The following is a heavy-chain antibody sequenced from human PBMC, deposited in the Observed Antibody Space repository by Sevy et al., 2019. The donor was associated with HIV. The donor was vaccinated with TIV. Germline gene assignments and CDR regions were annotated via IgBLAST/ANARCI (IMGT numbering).Heavy chain of an antibody. J-gene: IGHJ4*02. CDR1: GFTFDDYG. Sequence: GGSLRLSCAASGFTFDDYGMHWVRQAPGKGLEWVSGISWNSATIVYEDSAKGRFTISRDNARNSLYLQMNSLRVEDMAFYYCAKGAGSSLLSAIAYWGQGTLVTVSS. D-gene: IGHD2-15*01. CDR2: ISWNSATI. CDR3: AKGAGSSLLSAIAY. V-gene: IGHV3-9*03.